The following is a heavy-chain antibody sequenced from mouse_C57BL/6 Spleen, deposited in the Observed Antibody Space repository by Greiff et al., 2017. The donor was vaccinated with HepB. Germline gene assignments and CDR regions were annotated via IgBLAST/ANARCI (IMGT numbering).Heavy chain of an antibody. CDR2: IDPSDSYT. D-gene: IGHD1-1*01. CDR3: ARFHYGSSYAFAY. Sequence: QVQLQQPGAELVMPGASVKLSCKASGYTFTSYWMHWVKQRPGQGLEWIGEIDPSDSYTNYNQKFKGKSTLTVDKSSSTAYMQLSSLTSEDSAVYYCARFHYGSSYAFAYWGQGTLVTVSA. CDR1: GYTFTSYW. J-gene: IGHJ3*01. V-gene: IGHV1-69*01.